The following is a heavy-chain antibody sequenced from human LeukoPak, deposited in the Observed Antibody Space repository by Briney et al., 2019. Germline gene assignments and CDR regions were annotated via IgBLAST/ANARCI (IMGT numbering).Heavy chain of an antibody. V-gene: IGHV3-21*01. Sequence: PGGSLRLSCAASGYTFSSFSINWVRQAPGKGLEWVSSISVRSNYIYYADSVRGRFSISRDDARDSLYLQMNSLGAEDTAVYYCVRLRRNSDTSGYYYYYDFWGQGTLVTVSS. CDR1: GYTFSSFS. D-gene: IGHD3-22*01. CDR3: VRLRRNSDTSGYYYYYDF. J-gene: IGHJ4*02. CDR2: ISVRSNYI.